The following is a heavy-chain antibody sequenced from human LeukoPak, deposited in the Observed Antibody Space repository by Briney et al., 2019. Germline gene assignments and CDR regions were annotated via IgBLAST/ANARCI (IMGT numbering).Heavy chain of an antibody. Sequence: ASVKVSCKASGYTFTSYYVHWVRQAPGQGLEWMGIINPSGGSTSYAQKFQGRVTMTRDTSTSTVYMELSSLRSEDTAVYYCARVGPGNPYCSGGSCYSSIRNWFDPWGQGTLVTVSS. CDR3: ARVGPGNPYCSGGSCYSSIRNWFDP. CDR2: INPSGGST. CDR1: GYTFTSYY. V-gene: IGHV1-46*01. D-gene: IGHD2-15*01. J-gene: IGHJ5*02.